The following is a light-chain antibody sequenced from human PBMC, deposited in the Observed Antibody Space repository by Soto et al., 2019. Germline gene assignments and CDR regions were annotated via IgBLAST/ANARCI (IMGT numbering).Light chain of an antibody. J-gene: IGKJ1*01. Sequence: EIVLTQSPGTLSLSPGERATLSCRASQSVSSSYLAWYQQKPGQAPRLLIYGASTRATGTQARFSGSGSGTEFTLTIRSLQPEDFATYYCKQRYRTPPTFGQGTKVDIK. V-gene: IGKV3-20*01. CDR1: QSVSSSY. CDR3: KQRYRTPPT. CDR2: GAS.